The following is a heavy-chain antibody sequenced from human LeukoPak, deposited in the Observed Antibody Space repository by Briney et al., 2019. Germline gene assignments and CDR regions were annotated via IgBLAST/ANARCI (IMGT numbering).Heavy chain of an antibody. D-gene: IGHD3-22*01. CDR1: GYTFTGYY. V-gene: IGHV1-2*02. CDR2: INPNSGGT. CDR3: ARSLTMIVVVIGY. J-gene: IGHJ4*02. Sequence: ASVKVSCKASGYTFTGYYMHWVRQAPGQGLEWMGWINPNSGGTNYAQKFQGRVTMTRDTSISTAYMELSRLRSDDTAVYYCARSLTMIVVVIGYWGQGTLVTVSS.